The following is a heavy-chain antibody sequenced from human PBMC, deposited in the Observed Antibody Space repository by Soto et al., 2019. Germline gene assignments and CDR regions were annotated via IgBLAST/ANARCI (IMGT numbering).Heavy chain of an antibody. V-gene: IGHV3-23*01. CDR3: AKDGSRLQNYYYGMDV. CDR2: ISGSGGST. J-gene: IGHJ6*02. CDR1: GFTFSSYA. D-gene: IGHD4-4*01. Sequence: VSLRLSCADSGFTFSSYAMRWVRQASGKGLEWVSAISGSGGSTYYADSVKGRFTISRDNSKNTLYLQMNSLRAEDTAVYYCAKDGSRLQNYYYGMDVWGQGT.